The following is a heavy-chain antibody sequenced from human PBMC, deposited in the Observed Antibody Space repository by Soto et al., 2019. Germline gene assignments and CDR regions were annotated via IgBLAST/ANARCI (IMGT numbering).Heavy chain of an antibody. CDR3: ARDLGSSSYYYYGMDV. J-gene: IGHJ6*02. Sequence: GASVKVSCKASGYTFTGYYMHWVRQAPGQVLECMGWINPNSGGTNYAQKFQGWVTMTRDTSISTAYMELSRLRSDDTAVYYCARDLGSSSYYYYGMDVWGQGTTVTVSS. CDR2: INPNSGGT. CDR1: GYTFTGYY. V-gene: IGHV1-2*04. D-gene: IGHD6-13*01.